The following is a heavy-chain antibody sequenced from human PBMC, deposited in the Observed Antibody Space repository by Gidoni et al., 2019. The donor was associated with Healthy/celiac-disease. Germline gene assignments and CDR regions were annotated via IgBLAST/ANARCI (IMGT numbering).Heavy chain of an antibody. CDR3: TTDVLWRQLWRLGY. J-gene: IGHJ4*02. CDR2: IKSKTDGGTT. D-gene: IGHD5-18*01. CDR1: GLTFSNAW. V-gene: IGHV3-15*07. Sequence: DVQLVESGGGLVKPGGSLSLSCAASGLTFSNAWMNWVRQAPGKELEWVGRIKSKTDGGTTDDAAPMKGRFTISRDDSKNTLYLQKNSLKTEDTAEYYCTTDVLWRQLWRLGYWGQGTLVTVSS.